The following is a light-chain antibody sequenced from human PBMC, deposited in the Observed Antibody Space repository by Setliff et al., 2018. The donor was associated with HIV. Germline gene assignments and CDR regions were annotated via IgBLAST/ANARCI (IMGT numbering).Light chain of an antibody. CDR3: SSYTSSSTYV. V-gene: IGLV2-14*01. J-gene: IGLJ1*01. CDR1: RSDVGGYNS. CDR2: DVS. Sequence: QSALTQPASVSGSPGQAITISCTGTRSDVGGYNSVSWYQQLPGKAPKLIIYDVSKRPSGVSNRFSGSKSANTASLTISGLQAEDEADYYCSSYTSSSTYVFGTGTK.